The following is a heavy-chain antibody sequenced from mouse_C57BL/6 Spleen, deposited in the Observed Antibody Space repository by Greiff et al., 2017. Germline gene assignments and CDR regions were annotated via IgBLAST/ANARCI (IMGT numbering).Heavy chain of an antibody. D-gene: IGHD1-1*01. J-gene: IGHJ1*03. Sequence: EVKLVESGGGLVQPGGSLSLSCAASGFTFTDYYMSWVRQPPGKALEWLGFIRNKANGDTTEYSTSVKGRFTISRDNSQSMLYLQMNALRAEASASYAVAGPHYYGSSFWYFDVWGTGTTVTVSS. CDR2: IRNKANGDTT. CDR1: GFTFTDYY. V-gene: IGHV7-3*01. CDR3: AGPHYYGSSFWYFDV.